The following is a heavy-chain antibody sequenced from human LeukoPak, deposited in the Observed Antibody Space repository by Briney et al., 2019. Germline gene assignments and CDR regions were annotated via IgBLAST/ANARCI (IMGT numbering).Heavy chain of an antibody. V-gene: IGHV3-74*03. J-gene: IGHJ3*02. CDR2: IKSDASTI. CDR1: GFTVSSNY. CDR3: ARPSGPAAFDI. Sequence: GGSLRLSCAASGFTVSSNYMSWVRQAPGKGLVWVSHIKSDASTITYADSVKGRFTISRDNAKNTLYLQMNSLRAEDTAVYYCARPSGPAAFDIWGQGTVVTVSS.